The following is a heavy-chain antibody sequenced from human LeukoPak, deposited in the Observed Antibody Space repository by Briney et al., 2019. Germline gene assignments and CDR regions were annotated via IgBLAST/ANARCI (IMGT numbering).Heavy chain of an antibody. Sequence: PSETLSLTCTVSGGSISSYYWGWIRQPPGKGLEWIGSIYYRGSTNDNPPLKSRVTISVDTSKNQFSLKLTSVTAADTAVYYCARRGHYYDTSGYYYFDYWGQGTLVTVSS. V-gene: IGHV4-39*01. J-gene: IGHJ4*02. CDR2: IYYRGST. CDR3: ARRGHYYDTSGYYYFDY. CDR1: GGSISSYY. D-gene: IGHD3-22*01.